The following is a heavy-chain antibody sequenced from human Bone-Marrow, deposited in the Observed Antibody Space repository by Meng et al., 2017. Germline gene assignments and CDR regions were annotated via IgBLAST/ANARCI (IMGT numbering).Heavy chain of an antibody. Sequence: GESPKIPCKGSGYRLTSYWLGWVRQMPGKGLEWMGISYPGDSDTRYSPSFQGQVTIPADKSISTAYLQWSSLKASDTAMYYCEISTGEMATITIFDYWGQGTLVTVSS. CDR1: GYRLTSYW. D-gene: IGHD5-24*01. CDR2: SYPGDSDT. J-gene: IGHJ4*01. V-gene: IGHV5-51*01. CDR3: EISTGEMATITIFDY.